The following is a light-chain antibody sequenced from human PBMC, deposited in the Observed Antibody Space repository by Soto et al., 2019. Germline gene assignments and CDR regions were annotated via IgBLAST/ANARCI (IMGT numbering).Light chain of an antibody. CDR1: SSNIGAGYD. J-gene: IGLJ1*01. Sequence: QAVVTQPPSVSGAPGQRVTISCTGRSSNIGAGYDVHWYQQLPGTAPKLLIYGNSNRPSGVPDRFSGSKSGTSASLAITGLQAEDEADYYCQSYDSSLSAPVFGTGTKLTVL. CDR2: GNS. CDR3: QSYDSSLSAPV. V-gene: IGLV1-40*01.